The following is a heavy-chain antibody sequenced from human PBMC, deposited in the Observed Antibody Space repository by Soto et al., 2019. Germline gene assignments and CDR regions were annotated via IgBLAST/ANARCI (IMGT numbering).Heavy chain of an antibody. CDR1: GFTVSNNY. J-gene: IGHJ4*02. Sequence: GGSLRLSCAVSGFTVSNNYMNWVRQAPGKGLEWVSVIYSDDTTFYADSVKGRFTISRHNSKNTLYLQLNSLRAEDTAVYYCAREGGYYHYFDYWGRGTLVTVSS. CDR2: IYSDDTT. V-gene: IGHV3-53*04. CDR3: AREGGYYHYFDY. D-gene: IGHD1-26*01.